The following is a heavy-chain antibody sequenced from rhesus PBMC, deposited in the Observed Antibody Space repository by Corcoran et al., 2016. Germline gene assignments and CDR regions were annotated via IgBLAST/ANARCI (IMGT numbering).Heavy chain of an antibody. CDR3: ANNRFDV. J-gene: IGHJ5-1*01. V-gene: IGHV1-111*02. CDR2: FDPEAGAS. CDR1: GYTFTDHY. Sequence: EVQLVQSGAEVKKPGASVKISCKAAGYTFTDHYLHGVRQAPGKGLEWRGCFDPEAGASAYAPEFQDRVTITADLSTDTAYMALSSLRSEDTAVYYCANNRFDVWGPGVLVTVSS.